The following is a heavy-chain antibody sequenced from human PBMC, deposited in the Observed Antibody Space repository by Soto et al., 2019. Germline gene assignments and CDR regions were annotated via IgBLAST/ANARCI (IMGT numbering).Heavy chain of an antibody. J-gene: IGHJ4*02. V-gene: IGHV1-18*04. CDR3: ARTPRAQMIVLEAATRFDY. D-gene: IGHD2-15*01. Sequence: ASVKVSCKASGYTFTTYGFNWVRQAPGQGLEWMGWITPYNGDTNYAQNFQGRVTLTTDTSTSTAYMELRSLTSDDTAVYYCARTPRAQMIVLEAATRFDYWGQGTLVTVSS. CDR2: ITPYNGDT. CDR1: GYTFTTYG.